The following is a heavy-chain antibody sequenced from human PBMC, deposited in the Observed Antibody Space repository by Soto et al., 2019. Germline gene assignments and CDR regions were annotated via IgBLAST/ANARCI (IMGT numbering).Heavy chain of an antibody. CDR1: GGSISSGGYY. V-gene: IGHV4-31*03. CDR2: IYYSGST. CDR3: ARALTIFYVFDI. Sequence: SETLSRTCTVSGGSISSGGYYWSWIRQHPGKGLEWIGYIYYSGSTYYNPSLKSRVTISVDTSKNQFSLKLSSVTAADTAVYYCARALTIFYVFDIWGQATMVTFSS. D-gene: IGHD3-3*01. J-gene: IGHJ3*02.